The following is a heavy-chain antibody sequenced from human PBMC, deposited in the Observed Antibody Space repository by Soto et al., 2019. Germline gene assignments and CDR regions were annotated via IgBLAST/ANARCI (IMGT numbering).Heavy chain of an antibody. Sequence: GGSLRLSCAASGFTFSSYSMNWVRQAPGKGLEWVSSISSSSSYIYYADSVKGRFTISRDNAKNSLYLQMNSLRAEDTAVYYCARVSGSWLDAFDIWGQGTMVTVSS. CDR2: ISSSSSYI. CDR3: ARVSGSWLDAFDI. CDR1: GFTFSSYS. J-gene: IGHJ3*02. V-gene: IGHV3-21*01. D-gene: IGHD6-13*01.